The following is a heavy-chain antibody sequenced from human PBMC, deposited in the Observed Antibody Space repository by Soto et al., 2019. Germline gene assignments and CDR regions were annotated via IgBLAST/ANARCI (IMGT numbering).Heavy chain of an antibody. D-gene: IGHD2-15*01. CDR2: IIPILGIA. CDR1: GCTFSSYT. J-gene: IGHJ4*02. CDR3: AREACSGGSCVTFDY. V-gene: IGHV1-69*04. Sequence: ASVKVSCKASGCTFSSYTISCVRQAPGQGLEWMGRIIPILGIANYARKFQGRVTITADKSTSTAYMELRSLRSDDTAVYYCAREACSGGSCVTFDYWGQGTLVTVSS.